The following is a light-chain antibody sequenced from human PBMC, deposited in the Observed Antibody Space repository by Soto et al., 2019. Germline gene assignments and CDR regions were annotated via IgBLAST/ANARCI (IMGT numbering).Light chain of an antibody. CDR2: AAS. J-gene: IGKJ1*01. Sequence: DIQMTQSPSSLSASVGDRCSITFRASQYISTYLNWYQQKPGKAPKLLIYAASNLQSGVPSRFSGSGSGTEFTLTISSLQPEDFATYYCQQPYSTVRTFGQGTKVDIK. CDR1: QYISTY. V-gene: IGKV1-39*01. CDR3: QQPYSTVRT.